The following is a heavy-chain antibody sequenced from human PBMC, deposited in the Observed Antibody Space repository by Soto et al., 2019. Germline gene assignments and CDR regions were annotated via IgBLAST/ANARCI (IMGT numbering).Heavy chain of an antibody. CDR2: ISGYNGNT. Sequence: ASVKVSCKASGYTFSNYGVSWVRQAPGQGLEWMGWISGYNGNTNYAQNFQGRVTMTADPSTRTAYMDLRSLRSDDTAVYFCARRSSSSSWFDPWGQGTLVIVYS. CDR3: ARRSSSSSWFDP. CDR1: GYTFSNYG. D-gene: IGHD6-6*01. V-gene: IGHV1-18*01. J-gene: IGHJ5*02.